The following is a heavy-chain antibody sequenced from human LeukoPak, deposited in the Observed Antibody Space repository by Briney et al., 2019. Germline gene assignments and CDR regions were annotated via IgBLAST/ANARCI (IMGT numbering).Heavy chain of an antibody. CDR1: RFTFSIYA. Sequence: GGSLGLSCSASRFTFSIYAMSWVRQAPGKGLEWVSSISGSGGSTYYADSVKGRFTISRDNSKNTLYLQMNSLRAEDTAVYYCAKEGAIVATGDYWGQGTLVTVSS. V-gene: IGHV3-23*01. CDR2: ISGSGGST. D-gene: IGHD5-12*01. J-gene: IGHJ4*02. CDR3: AKEGAIVATGDY.